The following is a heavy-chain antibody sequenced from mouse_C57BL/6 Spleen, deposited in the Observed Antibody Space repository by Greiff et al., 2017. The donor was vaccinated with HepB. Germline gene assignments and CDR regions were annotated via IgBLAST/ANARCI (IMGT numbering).Heavy chain of an antibody. CDR2: ISSGSSTI. Sequence: EVKLMESGGGLVKPGGSLKLSCAASGFTFSDYGMHWVRQAPEKGLEWVAYISSGSSTIYYADTVKGRFTISRDNAKNTLFLQMTSLRSEDTAMYYCARGYYGLWYFDVWGTGTTVTVSS. V-gene: IGHV5-17*01. CDR3: ARGYYGLWYFDV. J-gene: IGHJ1*03. CDR1: GFTFSDYG. D-gene: IGHD1-2*01.